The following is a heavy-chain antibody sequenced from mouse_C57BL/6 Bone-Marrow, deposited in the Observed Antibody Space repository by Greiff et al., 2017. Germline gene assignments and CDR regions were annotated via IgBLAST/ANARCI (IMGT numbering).Heavy chain of an antibody. J-gene: IGHJ4*01. V-gene: IGHV1-15*01. CDR1: GYTFTDYE. CDR3: TSEGVLYYSNYGAMDY. D-gene: IGHD2-5*01. CDR2: IDPDTGGT. Sequence: QVQLQQSGAELVRPGASVTLSCKASGYTFTDYEMHWVKQTPVHGLEWIGAIDPDTGGTAYNQKFKGKAKLTADKSSSTAYMELRSLTSEDSAVYYCTSEGVLYYSNYGAMDYWGQGTSVTVSS.